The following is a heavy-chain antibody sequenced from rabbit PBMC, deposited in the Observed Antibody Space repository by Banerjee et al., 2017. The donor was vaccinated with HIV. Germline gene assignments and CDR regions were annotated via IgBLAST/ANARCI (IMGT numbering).Heavy chain of an antibody. CDR1: GLDFSSSYW. CDR2: VYTGSSGNT. J-gene: IGHJ4*01. CDR3: ARDLAGVIGWNFSL. V-gene: IGHV1S45*01. D-gene: IGHD4-1*01. Sequence: QEQLEESGGDLVMPEGSLTLTCKASGLDFSSSYWICWVRQAPGKGLEWIACVYTGSSGNTVYASWAKGRFTISKTSSTTVTLQMTSLTAADTATYFCARDLAGVIGWNFSLWGQGTLVTVS.